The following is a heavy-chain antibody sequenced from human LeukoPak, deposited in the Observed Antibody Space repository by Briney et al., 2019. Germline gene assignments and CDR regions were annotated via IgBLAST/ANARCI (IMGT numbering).Heavy chain of an antibody. CDR2: ISYDATSK. CDR1: GITFSTNA. D-gene: IGHD3-22*01. V-gene: IGHV3-30*17. Sequence: QPGGSLRLSCAASGITFSTNAMHWVRQAPGKGLEWVAVISYDATSKYYADSVKGRFAISRDNSKNTLYLQMNSLRAEDTAVYYCAREEYYYDSGLDYWGQGTPVTVAP. J-gene: IGHJ4*02. CDR3: AREEYYYDSGLDY.